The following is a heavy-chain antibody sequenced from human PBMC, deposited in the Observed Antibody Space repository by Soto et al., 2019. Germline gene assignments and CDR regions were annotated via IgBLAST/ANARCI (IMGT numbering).Heavy chain of an antibody. J-gene: IGHJ4*02. CDR3: TLYDALFFDF. V-gene: IGHV3-21*01. CDR2: ITNNDYT. CDR1: GFPFSSYA. D-gene: IGHD2-8*01. Sequence: GGSLRLSCAASGFPFSSYAMSWVRQTPEKGLEWVSSITNNDYTAYADSVKGRFTISRDNAKKSLYLQMNSLRAEDTAVYYCTLYDALFFDFWSQGALVTVSS.